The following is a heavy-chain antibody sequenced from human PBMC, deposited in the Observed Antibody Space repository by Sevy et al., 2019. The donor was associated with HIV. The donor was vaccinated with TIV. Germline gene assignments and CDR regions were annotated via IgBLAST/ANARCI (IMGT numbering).Heavy chain of an antibody. D-gene: IGHD2-2*01. J-gene: IGHJ5*02. Sequence: SETLSLTCAVHGGSFSGYYWSWIRESPGKGLEWIGEINDSGITNYNPSLKSRVTISVDTSKKEFSLRLSSVTAADTAVYYCARSPPVVVVPGAPSWFDPWGQGSLVTVSS. CDR3: ARSPPVVVVPGAPSWFDP. CDR2: INDSGIT. V-gene: IGHV4-34*01. CDR1: GGSFSGYY.